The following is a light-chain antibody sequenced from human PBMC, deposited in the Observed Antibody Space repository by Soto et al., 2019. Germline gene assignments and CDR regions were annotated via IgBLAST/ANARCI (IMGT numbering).Light chain of an antibody. CDR1: QSVSSN. CDR2: LTS. J-gene: IGKJ1*01. Sequence: IVLTQSPGTLSLSPGERATLSCRASQSVSSNLAWYQQKPGQAPRLLIYLTSNRAAGIPARFSGSGSGTDFTLTISSLQSEDFAVYYCQQRSNWPSTFGQGTKVDIK. V-gene: IGKV3-11*01. CDR3: QQRSNWPST.